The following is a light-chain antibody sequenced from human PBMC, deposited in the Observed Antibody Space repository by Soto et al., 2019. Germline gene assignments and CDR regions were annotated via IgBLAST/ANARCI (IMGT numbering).Light chain of an antibody. V-gene: IGLV1-44*01. Sequence: QSVLTQPPSASGTPGQRVTISCSGSTSSIGSSVVNWYQHIPGTAPKLLIYSNNQRPSGVPDRFSGSKSGTSASLTISGLQSEDEADYYCAAWDGSLSAVLFGGGTKVTVL. J-gene: IGLJ2*01. CDR2: SNN. CDR1: TSSIGSSV. CDR3: AAWDGSLSAVL.